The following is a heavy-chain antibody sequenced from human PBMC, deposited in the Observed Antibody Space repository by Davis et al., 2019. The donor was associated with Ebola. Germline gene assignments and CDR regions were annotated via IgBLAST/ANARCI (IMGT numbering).Heavy chain of an antibody. CDR3: ARDSLYYYGSGSPWYFDY. D-gene: IGHD3-10*01. J-gene: IGHJ4*02. CDR1: GFTFSSYS. Sequence: PGGSLRLSCAASGFTFSSYSMNWVRQAPGKGLEWVSYISSSSSTIYYADSVKGRFTISRDNAKNSLYLQMNSLRDEDTAVYYCARDSLYYYGSGSPWYFDYWGQGTLVTVSS. V-gene: IGHV3-48*02. CDR2: ISSSSSTI.